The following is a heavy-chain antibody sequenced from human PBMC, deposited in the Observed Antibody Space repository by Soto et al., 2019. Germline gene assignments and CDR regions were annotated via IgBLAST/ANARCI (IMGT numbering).Heavy chain of an antibody. J-gene: IGHJ6*02. CDR2: IWYDGSNK. Sequence: GGSLRLSCAASGFTFSSYGMHWVRQAPGKGLEWVAVIWYDGSNKYYADSVKGRFTISRDNSKNTLYLQMNSLRAEDTAVYYCARGPTYDFWSGYTEKNGMDVWGQGTTVTVSS. CDR1: GFTFSSYG. V-gene: IGHV3-33*01. CDR3: ARGPTYDFWSGYTEKNGMDV. D-gene: IGHD3-3*01.